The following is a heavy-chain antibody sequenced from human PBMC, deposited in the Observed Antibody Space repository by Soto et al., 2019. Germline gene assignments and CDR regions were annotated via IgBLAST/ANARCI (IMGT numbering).Heavy chain of an antibody. J-gene: IGHJ6*02. Sequence: QVQLVQSGAEVKKPGASVKVSCKASGYTFTSYAMHWVRQAPGQRLEWMGWINAGNGNTKYSQKFQGRVTITRDTSASTVYMELSSLRSEDTAVYYCARDYYGSGSGLYGMDVWGQGTTVTVSS. V-gene: IGHV1-3*01. CDR3: ARDYYGSGSGLYGMDV. CDR1: GYTFTSYA. D-gene: IGHD3-10*01. CDR2: INAGNGNT.